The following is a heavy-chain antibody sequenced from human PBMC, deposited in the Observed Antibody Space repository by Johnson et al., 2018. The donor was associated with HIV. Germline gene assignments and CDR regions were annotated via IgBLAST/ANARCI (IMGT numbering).Heavy chain of an antibody. Sequence: VQLVESGGGLVQPGGSLRLSCAASGFTFSSYAMSWVRQAPGKGLEWVAFIRYDGSNKYYADSVKGRFTISRDNSKNTLYLQMNSLRAEDTAVYYCAKGMGQWLARGAFDIWGQVTMVTVSS. V-gene: IGHV3-30*02. CDR3: AKGMGQWLARGAFDI. CDR2: IRYDGSNK. D-gene: IGHD6-19*01. J-gene: IGHJ3*02. CDR1: GFTFSSYA.